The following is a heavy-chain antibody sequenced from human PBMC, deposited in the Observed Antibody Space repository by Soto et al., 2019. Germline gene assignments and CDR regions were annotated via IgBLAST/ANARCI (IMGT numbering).Heavy chain of an antibody. Sequence: SETLSLTCTVSGGSISSYYWSWIRQPPGKGLEWIGYIYYSGSTNYNPSLKSRVTISVDTSKNQFSLKLSSVTAADTAVYYCASSDVWGSLVGYFQHWGQGTLVTVSS. V-gene: IGHV4-59*01. CDR1: GGSISSYY. J-gene: IGHJ1*01. D-gene: IGHD3-16*01. CDR2: IYYSGST. CDR3: ASSDVWGSLVGYFQH.